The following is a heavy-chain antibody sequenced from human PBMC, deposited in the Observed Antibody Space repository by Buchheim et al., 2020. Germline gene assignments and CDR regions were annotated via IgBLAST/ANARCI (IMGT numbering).Heavy chain of an antibody. D-gene: IGHD4-23*01. J-gene: IGHJ6*02. CDR1: GGSISSYY. CDR3: ARGVTLYGMDV. V-gene: IGHV4-59*12. CDR2: IYYSGST. Sequence: QVQLQESGPGLVKPSKTLSLTCTVSGGSISSYYWSWIRQPPGKGLEWIGYIYYSGSTNYNPSLKSRVTISVDTSKNQFSPKLSSVTAADTAVYYCARGVTLYGMDVWGQGTT.